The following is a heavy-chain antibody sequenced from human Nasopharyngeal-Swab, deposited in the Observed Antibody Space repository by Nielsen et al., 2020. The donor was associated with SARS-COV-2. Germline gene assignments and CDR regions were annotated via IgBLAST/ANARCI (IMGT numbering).Heavy chain of an antibody. D-gene: IGHD2-2*01. CDR3: ARGFRRYQLLPGWFDP. V-gene: IGHV4-30-4*01. CDR2: ISYTGST. Sequence: WIRQPPGKGPEWIGTISYTGSTYNPSLKSRVTISVDTSKNQFSLKLSSVTAADTAVYYCARGFRRYQLLPGWFDPWGQGTLVTVSS. J-gene: IGHJ5*02.